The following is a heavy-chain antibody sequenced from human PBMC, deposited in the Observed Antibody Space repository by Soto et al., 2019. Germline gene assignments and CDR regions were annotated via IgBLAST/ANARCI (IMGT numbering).Heavy chain of an antibody. Sequence: QVQLQESGPGLVKPSGTLSLTCAVSGDSISSSKWWTWVRQPPGKGLEWIGDTLPSGDTNYNPSLKSRILISCEKSKNQFSLELTSVPAADTAVYYCAYSPGWFSHDVWGQGTLVIVSP. CDR3: AYSPGWFSHDV. V-gene: IGHV4-4*02. D-gene: IGHD6-19*01. CDR2: TLPSGDT. CDR1: GDSISSSKW. J-gene: IGHJ3*01.